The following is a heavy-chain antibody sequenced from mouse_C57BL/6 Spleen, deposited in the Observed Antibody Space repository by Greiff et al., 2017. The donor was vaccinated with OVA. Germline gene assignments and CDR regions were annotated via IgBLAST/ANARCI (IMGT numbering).Heavy chain of an antibody. V-gene: IGHV14-4*01. J-gene: IGHJ1*03. Sequence: EVQLQQSGAELVRPGASVKLSCTASGFNIKDDYMHWVKQRPEQGLEWIGWIDPENGDTEYASKFQGKATITADTSSNTAYLQLSSLTSEDTAVYYCMGPHWYFDVWGTGTTVTVSS. CDR1: GFNIKDDY. CDR3: MGPHWYFDV. D-gene: IGHD6-1*01. CDR2: IDPENGDT.